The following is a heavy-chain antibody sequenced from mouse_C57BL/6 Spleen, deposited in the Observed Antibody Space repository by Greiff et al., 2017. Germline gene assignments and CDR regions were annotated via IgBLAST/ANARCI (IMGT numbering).Heavy chain of an antibody. V-gene: IGHV1-39*01. Sequence: VHVKQSGPELVKPGASVKISCKASGYSFTDYNMNWVKQSNGKSLEWIGVINPNYGTTSYNQKFKGKATLTVDQSSSTAYMQLNSLTSEDSAVYYCASSLRYSNYEAWFAYWGQGTLVTVSA. CDR1: GYSFTDYN. D-gene: IGHD2-5*01. CDR2: INPNYGTT. CDR3: ASSLRYSNYEAWFAY. J-gene: IGHJ3*01.